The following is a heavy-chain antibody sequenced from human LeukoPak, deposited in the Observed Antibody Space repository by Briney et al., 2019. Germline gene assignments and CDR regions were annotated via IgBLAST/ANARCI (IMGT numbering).Heavy chain of an antibody. Sequence: GGSLRLSCAASGFNFNTYWMSWVRQAPGKGLEWVANIKQDGSEKFYVDSMKGRFTISRDNSKNSLYLQMNSLRAEDTALYYCAKGTLGDYRAGPDYWGRGTLVTVSS. CDR2: IKQDGSEK. J-gene: IGHJ4*02. V-gene: IGHV3-7*03. D-gene: IGHD4-17*01. CDR1: GFNFNTYW. CDR3: AKGTLGDYRAGPDY.